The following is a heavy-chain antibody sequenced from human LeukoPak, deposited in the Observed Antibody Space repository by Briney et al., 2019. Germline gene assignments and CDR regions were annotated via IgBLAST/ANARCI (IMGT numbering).Heavy chain of an antibody. J-gene: IGHJ4*02. CDR3: AKHSGSNGWYNDY. V-gene: IGHV3-23*01. Sequence: GGSLRLSCAASGFIFSSYAMTWVRQTPGKGLECVSGITISGVGTNYADSVKGRFAISRDNYKNTLYLQMNSLRAEDTAVYYCAKHSGSNGWYNDYWGQGTLVTVSS. CDR1: GFIFSSYA. D-gene: IGHD6-19*01. CDR2: ITISGVGT.